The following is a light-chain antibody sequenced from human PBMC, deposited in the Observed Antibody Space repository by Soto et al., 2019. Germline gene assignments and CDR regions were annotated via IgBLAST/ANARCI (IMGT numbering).Light chain of an antibody. CDR2: DVS. CDR3: SSYTSSSPYV. Sequence: QSALTQPASVSGSPGQSITISCTGTSSDVGGYNYVSWYQQYPGKAPKLMIYDVSNRPSGVSKRFSGSKSGNTASLTISGLQAEDEADYYCSSYTSSSPYVFGTGTKLTVL. V-gene: IGLV2-14*01. CDR1: SSDVGGYNY. J-gene: IGLJ1*01.